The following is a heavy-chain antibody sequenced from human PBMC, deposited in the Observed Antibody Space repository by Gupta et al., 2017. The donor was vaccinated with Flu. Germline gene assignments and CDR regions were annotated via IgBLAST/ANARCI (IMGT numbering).Heavy chain of an antibody. CDR2: IWSDGTYK. D-gene: IGHD2-8*01. CDR1: GFIFNNYA. V-gene: IGHV3-33*01. J-gene: IGHJ4*02. CDR3: ARDSRRNYNGYVKYYFDY. Sequence: QVHVEESGGGVVHPGGSLRLSCAASGFIFNNYAMHGVRRAPGKGREGGAVIWSDGTYKYYQDSVKGRFTISRDNSKNTLFLEMKNLRAEDTAVYYGARDSRRNYNGYVKYYFDYWGQGALVTGSS.